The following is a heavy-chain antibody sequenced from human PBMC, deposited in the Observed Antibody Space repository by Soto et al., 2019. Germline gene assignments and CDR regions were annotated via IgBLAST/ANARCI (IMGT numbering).Heavy chain of an antibody. CDR1: GYTFTSYG. Sequence: GASVKVSCKASGYTFTSYGISWVRQAPGQGLEWMGWINPNSGGTNYAQKFQGWVTMTRDTSISTAYMELSRLRSDDTAVYYCARGEVWFGELVNYYGMDVWGQGTTVTVSS. D-gene: IGHD3-10*01. CDR2: INPNSGGT. CDR3: ARGEVWFGELVNYYGMDV. V-gene: IGHV1-2*04. J-gene: IGHJ6*02.